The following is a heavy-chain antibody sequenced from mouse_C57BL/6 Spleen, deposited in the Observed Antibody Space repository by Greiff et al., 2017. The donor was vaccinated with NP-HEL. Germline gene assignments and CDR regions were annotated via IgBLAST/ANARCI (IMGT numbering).Heavy chain of an antibody. D-gene: IGHD1-1*01. CDR1: GFSLTTYD. J-gene: IGHJ1*03. Sequence: QVQLQQSGPGLVQPSQSLSITCTVSGFSLTTYDVHWVRQPPGKGLEWLGVIWSGGSTDYNAAFISRLSISNDNSKSQVFFKMNSLQADDTAIYYCAKRGYYDNSYGYFDVWGTGTTVTVSS. V-gene: IGHV2-4*01. CDR3: AKRGYYDNSYGYFDV. CDR2: IWSGGST.